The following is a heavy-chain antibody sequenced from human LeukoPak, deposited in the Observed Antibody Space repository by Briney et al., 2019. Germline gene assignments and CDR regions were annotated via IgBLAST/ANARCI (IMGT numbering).Heavy chain of an antibody. J-gene: IGHJ4*02. CDR2: IYYSGST. Sequence: SETLSLTCTVSGGSISSSSYYWGWIRQPPGKGLEWIGSIYYSGSTYYNPSLKSRVTMTVDTSKNHFSLRLSSVTAADTAVYYCARDTPLFGVVILHPFDYWGQGTLVTVSS. CDR1: GGSISSSSYY. CDR3: ARDTPLFGVVILHPFDY. D-gene: IGHD3-3*01. V-gene: IGHV4-39*07.